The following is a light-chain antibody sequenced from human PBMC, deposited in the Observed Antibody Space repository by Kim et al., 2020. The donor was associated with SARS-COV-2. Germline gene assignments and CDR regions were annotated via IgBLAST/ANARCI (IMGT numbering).Light chain of an antibody. CDR1: HSVTNDY. J-gene: IGKJ5*01. CDR3: QQYGKSPVT. Sequence: PGERGTLSCRASHSVTNDYLAWYQKKVGQPPRLLIYGASSSATDIPKRFSGSVSGAYCILTISRLEPRDFGVYSCQQYGKSPVTFGQGARL. V-gene: IGKV3-20*01. CDR2: GAS.